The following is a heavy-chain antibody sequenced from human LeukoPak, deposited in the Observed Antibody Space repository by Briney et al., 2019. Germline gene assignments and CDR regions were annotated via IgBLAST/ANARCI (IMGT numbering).Heavy chain of an antibody. CDR3: AKDPIFSGSYGVFVY. V-gene: IGHV3-23*01. CDR2: IIDSGNSI. D-gene: IGHD1-26*01. J-gene: IGHJ4*02. CDR1: GFTFSSCA. Sequence: GGSLRLSCAASGFTFSSCAMSWARQAPGKGLEWVSTIIDSGNSIYYADSAEGRFTISRDNSKNTLYLQMNSLRAGDTAVYYCAKDPIFSGSYGVFVYWGLGTLVTVSS.